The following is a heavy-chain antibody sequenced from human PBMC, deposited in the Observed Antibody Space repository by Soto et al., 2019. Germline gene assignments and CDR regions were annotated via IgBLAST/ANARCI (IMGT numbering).Heavy chain of an antibody. CDR2: IYYSGST. V-gene: IGHV4-61*01. D-gene: IGHD3-22*01. CDR3: ARVSYYDTPIGFDY. CDR1: GDSVSSNSYY. Sequence: PSETLSLTCTVSGDSVSSNSYYWTWIRQPPGQGLEWIGYIYYSGSTNYNPSLKSRVTISVDTSKNQFSLKLSSVTAADTAVYYCARVSYYDTPIGFDYWGQGTLVTVYS. J-gene: IGHJ4*02.